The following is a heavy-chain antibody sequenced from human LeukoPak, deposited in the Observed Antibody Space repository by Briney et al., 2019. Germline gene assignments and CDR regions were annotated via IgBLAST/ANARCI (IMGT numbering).Heavy chain of an antibody. Sequence: GRSLRLSCAASGFTFSSYAMHWVRQAPGKGLEWVAVISYDGSNKYYADSVKGQFTISRDNSKNTLYLQMSRLRAEDTAVYYCARDSSGFNGGVDYWGQGTLVTVSS. CDR1: GFTFSSYA. D-gene: IGHD3-22*01. V-gene: IGHV3-30-3*01. J-gene: IGHJ4*02. CDR3: ARDSSGFNGGVDY. CDR2: ISYDGSNK.